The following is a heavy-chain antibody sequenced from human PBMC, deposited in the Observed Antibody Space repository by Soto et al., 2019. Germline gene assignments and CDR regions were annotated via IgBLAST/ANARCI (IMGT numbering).Heavy chain of an antibody. V-gene: IGHV1-46*01. Sequence: ASVKVSCKASGYTFTSYYMHWVRQAPGQGLEWMGIINPSGGSTSYAQKFQGRVTMIRDTSTSTVYMELSSLRSEDTAVYYCARECGAVAGAHTCFDYWGQGTLVTVSS. CDR2: INPSGGST. J-gene: IGHJ4*02. CDR3: ARECGAVAGAHTCFDY. D-gene: IGHD6-19*01. CDR1: GYTFTSYY.